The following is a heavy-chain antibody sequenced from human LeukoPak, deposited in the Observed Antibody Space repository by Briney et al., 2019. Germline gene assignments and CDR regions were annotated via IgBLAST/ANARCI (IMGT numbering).Heavy chain of an antibody. CDR3: SCYSPAILVASPIT. Sequence: PGGSLRLSCTVSGVTFGDYAMSWVRQAPGKGLEWVGFIRSKAYGGTAQYAASVQGRFTISRDDSKGFAYLQMSSLKAEDTAVYYCSCYSPAILVASPITWAQGILVTVSS. CDR1: GVTFGDYA. V-gene: IGHV3-49*04. J-gene: IGHJ4*02. D-gene: IGHD3-22*01. CDR2: IRSKAYGGTA.